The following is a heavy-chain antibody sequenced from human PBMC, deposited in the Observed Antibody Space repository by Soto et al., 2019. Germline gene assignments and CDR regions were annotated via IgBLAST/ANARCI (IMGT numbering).Heavy chain of an antibody. CDR3: VKVSTFYDILTGYYSTNFFDP. V-gene: IGHV3-64D*06. J-gene: IGHJ5*02. CDR2: ISSDGDIT. D-gene: IGHD3-9*01. Sequence: PGGSLRLSCSASGFTFSEYSMHWVRQAPGKGLQYVSTISSDGDITYYADSVKGRFTISRDNSKNTLYLQMNSLRPEDTAVYYCVKVSTFYDILTGYYSTNFFDPWSQGTLVTV. CDR1: GFTFSEYS.